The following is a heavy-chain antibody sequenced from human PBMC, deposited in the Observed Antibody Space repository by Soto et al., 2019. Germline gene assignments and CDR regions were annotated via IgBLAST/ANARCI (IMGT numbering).Heavy chain of an antibody. Sequence: PSETLSLTCTLSGGSVREPDWWNCVRQPPDKGLGWLSGVLISGHGNYNPSLRSRVSVSIYSSKYQFYLNLNSVTAADTAIYYCARVRQGCSASICYFDPWGQGTQVTVSS. V-gene: IGHV4-4*02. J-gene: IGHJ5*01. CDR1: GGSVREPDW. D-gene: IGHD6-25*01. CDR3: ARVRQGCSASICYFDP. CDR2: VLISGHG.